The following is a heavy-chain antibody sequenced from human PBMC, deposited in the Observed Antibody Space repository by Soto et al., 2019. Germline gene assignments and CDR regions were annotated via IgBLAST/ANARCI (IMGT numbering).Heavy chain of an antibody. V-gene: IGHV3-23*01. CDR2: ISGGGDRA. J-gene: IGHJ2*01. CDR1: GFTFINYA. Sequence: ESGGGLVQPGGSLRLSCVGSGFTFINYAMNWVRQTPGKGLEWVSTISGGGDRAFDADTVKGRFTISRDNSKNTVNLQMNSLRGGDTAGYYCAKKVLGSTSRPDWWYFDLWGRGTLVTVSS. CDR3: AKKVLGSTSRPDWWYFDL. D-gene: IGHD2-2*01.